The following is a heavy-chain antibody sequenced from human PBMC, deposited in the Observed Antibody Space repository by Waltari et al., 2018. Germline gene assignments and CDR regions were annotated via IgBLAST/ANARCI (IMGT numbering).Heavy chain of an antibody. V-gene: IGHV3-30*18. CDR2: ISYYGTNK. CDR3: AKANLIQDYFYYFGMDV. CDR1: GLIFTNYG. D-gene: IGHD5-18*01. J-gene: IGHJ6*02. Sequence: QEQLVESGGGVVQPGRSLRLSCEASGLIFTNYGLHWARQAPGKGLVWVGVISYYGTNKFYADSVKGRFTISRDNSKHILYLHMDSLRTEDTAVYHCAKANLIQDYFYYFGMDVWGQGTTVTVSS.